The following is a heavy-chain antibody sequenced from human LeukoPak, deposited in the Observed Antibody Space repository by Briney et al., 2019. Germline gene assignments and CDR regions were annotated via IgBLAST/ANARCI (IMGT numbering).Heavy chain of an antibody. Sequence: PSETLSLTCTVSGGSISSGSYYWSWIRQPAGKGLEWIGRIYTSGSTNYNPSLKSRVTISVDTSKNQFSLKLSSVTAADTAVYYCAREKVGLLWFGLIDYWGQGTLVTVSS. J-gene: IGHJ4*02. CDR1: GGSISSGSYY. V-gene: IGHV4-61*02. CDR2: IYTSGST. CDR3: AREKVGLLWFGLIDY. D-gene: IGHD3-10*01.